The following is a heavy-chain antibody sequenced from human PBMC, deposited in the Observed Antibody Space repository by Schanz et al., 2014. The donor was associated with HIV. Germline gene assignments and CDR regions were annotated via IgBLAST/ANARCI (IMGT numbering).Heavy chain of an antibody. Sequence: QVQLVQSGAEVKKPGASVKVSCKASGYTFIDYYMQWVRQAPGQGLEWMGWINPNSGGTNYAQKFQGRVTMTRDTSSSTAYMELSSLRSEDTAVYYCARGALGLAAAGSYYFYYGMDVWGQGTTVTVSS. CDR3: ARGALGLAAAGSYYFYYGMDV. CDR2: INPNSGGT. V-gene: IGHV1-2*02. CDR1: GYTFIDYY. J-gene: IGHJ6*02. D-gene: IGHD6-13*01.